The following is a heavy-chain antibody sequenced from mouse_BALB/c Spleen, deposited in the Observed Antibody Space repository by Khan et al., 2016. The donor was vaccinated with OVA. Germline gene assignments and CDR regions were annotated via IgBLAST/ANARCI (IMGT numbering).Heavy chain of an antibody. J-gene: IGHJ1*01. CDR3: ARYYGNYRRDWDV. V-gene: IGHV2-9*02. Sequence: VQLQESGPAMVAPSQSLSITCTVSGFSLTSYGVHWVRQPPGKGLEWLGVIWAGGSTNYNSALMSRLSISKDNSKSQVFLKMNSQQTDDTAMYYCARYYGNYRRDWDVWGAGTTVTVSS. D-gene: IGHD2-1*01. CDR1: GFSLTSYG. CDR2: IWAGGST.